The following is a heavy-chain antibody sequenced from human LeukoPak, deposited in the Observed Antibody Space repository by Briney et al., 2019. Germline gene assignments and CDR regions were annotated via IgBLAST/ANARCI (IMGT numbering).Heavy chain of an antibody. CDR3: ARHSYYYDSSGYWRVDAFDI. D-gene: IGHD3-22*01. Sequence: SQTLSLTCTVSGGSISSRNYYWSWIRQPAGKGLEWLGRFYINGSTNYNPSLKSRVTISVDTSKNQFSLKLSSVTATDTAVYYCARHSYYYDSSGYWRVDAFDIWGQGTMVTVSS. V-gene: IGHV4-61*02. CDR1: GGSISSRNYY. J-gene: IGHJ3*02. CDR2: FYINGST.